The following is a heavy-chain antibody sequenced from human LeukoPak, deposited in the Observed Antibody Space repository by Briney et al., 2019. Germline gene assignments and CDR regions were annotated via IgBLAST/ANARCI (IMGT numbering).Heavy chain of an antibody. Sequence: SETLSLTCTVSGGSISRNTYHWGWIRQPPGKGLEWIGNIYFSGSTYYNPSLKSRVTISVDTSKNQFSLKLSSVTAADTAVYYCARPNIAARRVWFDPWGQGTLVSVSS. J-gene: IGHJ5*02. D-gene: IGHD6-6*01. CDR3: ARPNIAARRVWFDP. CDR1: GGSISRNTYH. V-gene: IGHV4-39*07. CDR2: IYFSGST.